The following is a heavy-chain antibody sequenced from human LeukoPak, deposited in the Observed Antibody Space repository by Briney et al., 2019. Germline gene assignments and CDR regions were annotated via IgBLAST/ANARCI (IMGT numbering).Heavy chain of an antibody. V-gene: IGHV1-2*02. CDR1: GYTFTSYY. D-gene: IGHD2-2*01. Sequence: ASVKVSCKASGYTFTSYYMHWVRQAPGQGLEWMAWINPNSGGTYYAQNFQDRITMTRDTSISTAYMELSRLRSDDTAIYYCARANALYCSSTSCLFDYWGQGTLVTVSS. J-gene: IGHJ4*02. CDR2: INPNSGGT. CDR3: ARANALYCSSTSCLFDY.